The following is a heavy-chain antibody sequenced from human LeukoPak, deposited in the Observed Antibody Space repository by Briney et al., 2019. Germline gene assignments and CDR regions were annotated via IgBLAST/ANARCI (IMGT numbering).Heavy chain of an antibody. CDR3: ARDRGSGFDY. CDR2: IYNRGTT. D-gene: IGHD1-26*01. CDR1: GGSISTYY. V-gene: IGHV4-59*01. Sequence: SETLSLTCTVSGGSISTYYWSWIRQSPAKGLEWIGYIYNRGTTDYNPSLKSRVTISEDTSKNQFSLRLTSVTAADTAVYYCARDRGSGFDYWGQGTLVTVSS. J-gene: IGHJ4*02.